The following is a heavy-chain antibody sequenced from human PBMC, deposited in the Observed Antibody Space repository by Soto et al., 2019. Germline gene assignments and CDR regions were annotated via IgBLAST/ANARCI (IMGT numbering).Heavy chain of an antibody. J-gene: IGHJ6*02. CDR2: IYYSGST. Sequence: PSETLSLTCTVSSASISSTNYTWAWIRQPPGKGLEWIGNIYYSGSTYYNPSLNSRVTVSVDTSKNQFSRKLTSVTAADTAVYNCARLHGYWISSSCHGTCAMDVWGQRTTLTISS. V-gene: IGHV4-39*01. D-gene: IGHD2-2*01. CDR1: SASISSTNYT. CDR3: ARLHGYWISSSCHGTCAMDV.